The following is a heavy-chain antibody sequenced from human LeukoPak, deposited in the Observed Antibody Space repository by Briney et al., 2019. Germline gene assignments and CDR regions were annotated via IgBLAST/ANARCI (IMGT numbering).Heavy chain of an antibody. CDR1: GGSISSGDYY. D-gene: IGHD6-13*01. CDR3: ARQGSSWYGAEYFQH. V-gene: IGHV4-61*08. Sequence: SETLSLTCTVSGGSISSGDYYWSWIRQPPGKGLEWIGYIYYSGSTNYNPSLKSRVTISVDTSKNQFSLKLSSVTAADTAVYYCARQGSSWYGAEYFQHWGQGTLVTVSS. CDR2: IYYSGST. J-gene: IGHJ1*01.